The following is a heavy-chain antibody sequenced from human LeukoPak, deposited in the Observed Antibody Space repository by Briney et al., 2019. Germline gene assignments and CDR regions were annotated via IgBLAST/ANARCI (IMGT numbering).Heavy chain of an antibody. Sequence: SVQVSRKASGGTFSSYAINWVRPAPGQGREWMGGIIPIFGTANYAQKFQDRVTITADESTSTAYMELSSLRSEDTAIYYCASRLYCSNTRCRNFPFAYWGQGTLVTVSS. V-gene: IGHV1-69*13. J-gene: IGHJ4*02. CDR3: ASRLYCSNTRCRNFPFAY. D-gene: IGHD2-2*01. CDR2: IIPIFGTA. CDR1: GGTFSSYA.